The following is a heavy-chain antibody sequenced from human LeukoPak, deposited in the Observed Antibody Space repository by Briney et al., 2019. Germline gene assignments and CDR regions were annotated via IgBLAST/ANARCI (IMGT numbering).Heavy chain of an antibody. J-gene: IGHJ6*02. CDR3: AKASGWYGNYGMDV. CDR2: ISGSGGST. CDR1: GFTFSSYA. D-gene: IGHD6-19*01. V-gene: IGHV3-23*01. Sequence: PGGSLRLSCAASGFTFSSYAMSWVRQAPGKGLEWVSAISGSGGSTYYADSVRGRFTISRDNSKNTLYLQMSSLRAEDTAVYYCAKASGWYGNYGMDVWGQGTTVTVSS.